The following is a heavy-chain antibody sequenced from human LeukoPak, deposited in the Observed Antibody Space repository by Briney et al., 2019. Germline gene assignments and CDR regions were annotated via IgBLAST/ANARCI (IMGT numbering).Heavy chain of an antibody. J-gene: IGHJ4*02. CDR1: GYTFTSYG. Sequence: GASVKVSCKASGYTFTSYGISWVRQAPGQGPEWLGWINGYNGDTKYVQRVQGRVTMTTDPSTSTASMELRSLRSDDTAVYYCARWYFDYIWGSHRYDYFDYWGQGTLVTVSS. CDR2: INGYNGDT. CDR3: ARWYFDYIWGSHRYDYFDY. V-gene: IGHV1-18*01. D-gene: IGHD3-16*02.